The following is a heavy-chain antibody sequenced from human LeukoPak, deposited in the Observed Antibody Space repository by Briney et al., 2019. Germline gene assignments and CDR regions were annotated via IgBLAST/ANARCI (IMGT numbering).Heavy chain of an antibody. CDR3: ARWSSVWYYFDY. V-gene: IGHV3-74*01. CDR1: GFTFSSYW. CDR2: INSDGSST. Sequence: GGSLRLSCAASGFTFSSYWMHWVRQAPGKGLVWVSRINSDGSSTSYADSVKGRFTISRDNSKNTLFLQMGSLRAEDMAVYYCARWSSVWYYFDYWGQGTLVTVSS. D-gene: IGHD6-19*01. J-gene: IGHJ4*02.